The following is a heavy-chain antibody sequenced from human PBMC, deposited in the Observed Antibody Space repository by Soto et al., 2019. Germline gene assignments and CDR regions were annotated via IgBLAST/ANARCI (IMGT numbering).Heavy chain of an antibody. J-gene: IGHJ1*01. CDR2: ISGDATRK. D-gene: IGHD3-22*01. CDR1: GLTFSTSI. CDR3: AREEDSSGHAGTFQH. Sequence: QVQLVESGGDLVQPGRSLRLSCAASGLTFSTSIMHWVRQTPGKGLEWIAVISGDATRKIYTDSLKGRFTISRDNSKNTLYLELNSLTAEDTGIYYCAREEDSSGHAGTFQHWGQGTLVTVSA. V-gene: IGHV3-30-3*01.